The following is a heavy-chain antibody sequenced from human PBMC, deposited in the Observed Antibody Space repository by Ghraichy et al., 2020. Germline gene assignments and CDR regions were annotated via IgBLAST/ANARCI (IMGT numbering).Heavy chain of an antibody. V-gene: IGHV3-15*07. D-gene: IGHD3-10*01. Sequence: GGSLILSCAASGFDFTNAWVNWVRQAPGKGLEWVARVKSKSAGETRDYAAPVKGRFTISRDDSRNTLYLQMNSLKTEYTAVYYCSTGPHYGSDWGQGTLVAVSS. CDR2: VKSKSAGETR. CDR1: GFDFTNAW. CDR3: STGPHYGSD. J-gene: IGHJ4*02.